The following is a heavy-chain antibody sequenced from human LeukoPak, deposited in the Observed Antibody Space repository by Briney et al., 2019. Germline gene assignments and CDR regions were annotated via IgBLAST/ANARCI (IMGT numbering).Heavy chain of an antibody. CDR1: GDTLTSDG. CDR2: ICAYNGDT. Sequence: GAVRVSCEASGDTLTSDGFSWVRQAPGQGGEWGGWICAYNGDTNYAQTLRGSVTITTETSTSTAYIELRSRRSDDTAVYYCARSRRYYASSGYPNFYSSGPGALVTVSS. CDR3: ARSRRYYASSGYPNFYS. V-gene: IGHV1-18*01. J-gene: IGHJ5*01. D-gene: IGHD3-22*01.